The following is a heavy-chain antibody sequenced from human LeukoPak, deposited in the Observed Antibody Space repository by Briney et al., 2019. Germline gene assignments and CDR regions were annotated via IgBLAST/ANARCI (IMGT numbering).Heavy chain of an antibody. CDR1: GGSISSYY. CDR2: IYYSGST. CDR3: ARGPDSPSYYCYMDV. J-gene: IGHJ6*03. D-gene: IGHD3-10*01. Sequence: SETLSLTCTVSGGSISSYYWSWIRQPPGKGLEWIGYIYYSGSTNYNPSLKSRVTISVDTSKNQFSLKLSSVTAADTAVYYCARGPDSPSYYCYMDVWGKGTTVTVSS. V-gene: IGHV4-59*08.